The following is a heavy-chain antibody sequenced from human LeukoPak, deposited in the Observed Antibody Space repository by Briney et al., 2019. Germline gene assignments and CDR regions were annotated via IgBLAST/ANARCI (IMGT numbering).Heavy chain of an antibody. CDR3: ARDHGASSGWYGGSDY. CDR1: GGTFSSYA. V-gene: IGHV1-69*05. CDR2: IIPIFGTA. D-gene: IGHD6-19*01. J-gene: IGHJ4*02. Sequence: GASVKVSCKASGGTFSSYAISWVRQAPGQGLEWMGGIIPIFGTANYAQKFQGRVTITTDESTSTAYMELSRLRSDDTAVYYCARDHGASSGWYGGSDYWGQGTLVTVSS.